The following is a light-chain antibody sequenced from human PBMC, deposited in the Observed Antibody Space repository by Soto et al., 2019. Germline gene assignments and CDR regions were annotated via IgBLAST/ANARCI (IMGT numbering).Light chain of an antibody. J-gene: IGLJ2*01. V-gene: IGLV1-44*01. CDR3: STWDDSLRGVI. CDR1: RSNIGSHN. Sequence: QPVLTQPPSASGTPGQSVTISCSGSRSNIGSHNVDWYQQLPGTAPQLLINNNNQRPSGVPDRFSGSKSGTSASLVISGLQSEDEGDYYCSTWDDSLRGVIFGGGTKLTVL. CDR2: NNN.